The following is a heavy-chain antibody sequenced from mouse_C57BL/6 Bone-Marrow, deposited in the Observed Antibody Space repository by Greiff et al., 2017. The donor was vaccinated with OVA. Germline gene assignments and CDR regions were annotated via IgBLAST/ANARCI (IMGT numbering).Heavy chain of an antibody. V-gene: IGHV1-15*01. CDR1: GYTFTDYE. Sequence: QVQLQQSGAELVRPGASVTLSCKASGYTFTDYEMHWVKQTPVHGLEWIGAIDPETGGTAYNQKFKGKAILTADKSSSTAYMELRSLTSEDSAVYYSRKSPPYDGSSSYAMDYWGQGTSVTVSS. CDR3: RKSPPYDGSSSYAMDY. CDR2: IDPETGGT. D-gene: IGHD1-1*01. J-gene: IGHJ4*01.